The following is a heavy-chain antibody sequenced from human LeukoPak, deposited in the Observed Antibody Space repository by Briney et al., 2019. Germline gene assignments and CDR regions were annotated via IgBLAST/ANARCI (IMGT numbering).Heavy chain of an antibody. Sequence: PSETLSLTCTVSGGSISSSSYYWGWIRQPPGKGLEWIGSIYYSGSTYYNPSLKSRVTISVDTSKNQFSLKLSSVTAADTAVYYCATEVIRLTNAFDIWGQGTMVTVSS. CDR1: GGSISSSSYY. D-gene: IGHD3-22*01. CDR3: ATEVIRLTNAFDI. CDR2: IYYSGST. V-gene: IGHV4-39*07. J-gene: IGHJ3*02.